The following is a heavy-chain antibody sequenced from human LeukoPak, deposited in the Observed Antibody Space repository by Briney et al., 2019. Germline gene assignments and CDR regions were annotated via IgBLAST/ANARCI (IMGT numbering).Heavy chain of an antibody. V-gene: IGHV3-15*01. D-gene: IGHD1-1*01. CDR2: IKSKTDGGTT. CDR3: TTDGAYNWNDVAWFNP. CDR1: GFTFRNAW. J-gene: IGHJ5*02. Sequence: GGSLRLSCAASGFTFRNAWMSWVRQAPRKGLEWVGRIKSKTDGGTTDYAAPVKGRFTISRDDSKNTLYLQMNSLKTEDTAVYYCTTDGAYNWNDVAWFNPWGQGTLVTVSS.